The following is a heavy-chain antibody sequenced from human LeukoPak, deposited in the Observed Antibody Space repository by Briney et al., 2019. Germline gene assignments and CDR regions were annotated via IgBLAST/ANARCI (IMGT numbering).Heavy chain of an antibody. Sequence: SETLSLTCTVSGGSISSGGYYWSWIRQHPGKGLEWIGYIYYSGSTYYNPSLKSRVTISVDTSKNQFSLKLSSVTAADTAVYYCARDRGIGRLLLWFGRAFDPWGQGTLVTVSS. V-gene: IGHV4-31*03. CDR3: ARDRGIGRLLLWFGRAFDP. J-gene: IGHJ5*02. CDR2: IYYSGST. CDR1: GGSISSGGYY. D-gene: IGHD3-10*01.